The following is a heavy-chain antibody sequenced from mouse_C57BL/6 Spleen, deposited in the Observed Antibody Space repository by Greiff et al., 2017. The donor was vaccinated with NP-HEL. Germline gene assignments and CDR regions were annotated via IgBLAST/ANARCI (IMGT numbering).Heavy chain of an antibody. J-gene: IGHJ2*01. CDR3: ARYYGSSLYYFDY. V-gene: IGHV7-3*01. CDR1: GFTFTDYY. Sequence: EVQLQQSGGGLVQPGGSLSLSCAASGFTFTDYYMSWVRQPPGKALEWLGFIRNKANGYTTEYSASVKGRFTISRDNSQSILYLQMNALRAEDSATYYCARYYGSSLYYFDYWGQGTTLTVSS. CDR2: IRNKANGYTT. D-gene: IGHD1-1*01.